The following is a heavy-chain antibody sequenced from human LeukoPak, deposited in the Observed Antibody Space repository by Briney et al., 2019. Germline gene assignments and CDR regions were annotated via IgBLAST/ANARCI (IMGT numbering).Heavy chain of an antibody. Sequence: PGGSLRLSCAASGFTVSSNYMSWVRQAPGKGLEWVANIKQDGSEKYYVDSVKGRFTISRDNAKNSLYLQMNSLRAEDTAVYYCARAEYCYYCGMDVWGQGTTVTVSS. D-gene: IGHD2/OR15-2a*01. CDR1: GFTVSSNY. CDR2: IKQDGSEK. CDR3: ARAEYCYYCGMDV. J-gene: IGHJ6*02. V-gene: IGHV3-7*03.